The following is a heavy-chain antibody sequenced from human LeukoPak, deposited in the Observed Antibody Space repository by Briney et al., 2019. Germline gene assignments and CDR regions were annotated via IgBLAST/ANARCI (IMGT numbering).Heavy chain of an antibody. CDR2: ISAYNGNT. D-gene: IGHD6-19*01. Sequence: AASVTVSCKASGYTFTSYGISWVRQAPGHGLEWMGWISAYNGNTNYAQKLQGRVTMTTDTSTSTAYMELRSLRSDDTAVYYCARSRIAVALDAFDIWGQGTMVTVSS. CDR3: ARSRIAVALDAFDI. V-gene: IGHV1-18*01. J-gene: IGHJ3*02. CDR1: GYTFTSYG.